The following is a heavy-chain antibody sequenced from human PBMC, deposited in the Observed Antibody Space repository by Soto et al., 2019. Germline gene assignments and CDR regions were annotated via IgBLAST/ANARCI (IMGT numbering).Heavy chain of an antibody. CDR1: GGSINSGAYY. Sequence: QVRLQESGPGLVKPSQTLSLTCSVSGGSINSGAYYWGWIRQHPGKGLEWIGYISYTGRTYSNPSLQSRVTIALDMSESQFSLKLTSVTAADTAVYFCARVSATGTRWIDPWGQGTLVTVSP. CDR2: ISYTGRT. V-gene: IGHV4-31*04. J-gene: IGHJ5*02. D-gene: IGHD6-13*01. CDR3: ARVSATGTRWIDP.